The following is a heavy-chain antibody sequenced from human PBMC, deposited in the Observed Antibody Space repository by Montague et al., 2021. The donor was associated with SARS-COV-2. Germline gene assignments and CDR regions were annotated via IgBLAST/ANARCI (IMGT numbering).Heavy chain of an antibody. Sequence: SETLSLTCAVYGGSFSGYYWSWIRQPPGKGLEWIGEINHSGSTNYNPSLKSRVTISVDTSKNQFSLKLSSVTAADTAVYYCARERYSFSLTRDSTWFDPWGQGTLVTVSS. CDR3: ARERYSFSLTRDSTWFDP. CDR2: INHSGST. CDR1: GGSFSGYY. D-gene: IGHD3-9*01. J-gene: IGHJ5*02. V-gene: IGHV4-34*01.